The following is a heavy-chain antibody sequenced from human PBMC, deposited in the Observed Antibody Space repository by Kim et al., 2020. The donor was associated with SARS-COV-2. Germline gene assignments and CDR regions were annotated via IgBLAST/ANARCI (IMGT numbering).Heavy chain of an antibody. V-gene: IGHV3-30*04. CDR3: AREKYYYGSGSYFYYGMDV. Sequence: KSRFTTSRDHSKNTLYLKMNSLRAEDTAVYYCAREKYYYGSGSYFYYGMDVWGQGTTVTVSS. D-gene: IGHD3-10*01. J-gene: IGHJ6*02.